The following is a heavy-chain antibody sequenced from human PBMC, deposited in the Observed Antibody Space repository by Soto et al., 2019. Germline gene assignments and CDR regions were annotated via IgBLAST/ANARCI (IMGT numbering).Heavy chain of an antibody. Sequence: GPTLVNATQTLTLTCIFSGFSLRTSGVGVGWIRQPPGKALEWLGFIYWNDDKRYSPSLKSRLTITKDTSKNQVVLTMTNMDPVDTATYYCAKSGSSGWYGWFDPWGQGTPVPVSS. CDR1: GFSLRTSGVG. D-gene: IGHD6-19*01. J-gene: IGHJ5*02. CDR2: IYWNDDK. CDR3: AKSGSSGWYGWFDP. V-gene: IGHV2-5*01.